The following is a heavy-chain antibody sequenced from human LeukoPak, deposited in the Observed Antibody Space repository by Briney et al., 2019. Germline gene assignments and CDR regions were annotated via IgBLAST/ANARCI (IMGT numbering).Heavy chain of an antibody. CDR3: ARSGGYAYFQH. D-gene: IGHD5-12*01. J-gene: IGHJ1*01. CDR2: IYYSGST. V-gene: IGHV4-59*12. Sequence: SETLSLTCTVSGGSISEYYWGWIRQPPGKGLEWIGYIYYSGSTNYNPSLKSRVTISVDTSKNQLSLKLSSVTAADTAVYYCARSGGYAYFQHWGQDTLVTVSS. CDR1: GGSISEYY.